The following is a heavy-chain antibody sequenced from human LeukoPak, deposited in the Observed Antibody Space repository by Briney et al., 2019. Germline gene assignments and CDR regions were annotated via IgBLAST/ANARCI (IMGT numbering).Heavy chain of an antibody. V-gene: IGHV3-23*01. D-gene: IGHD2-2*01. J-gene: IGHJ6*03. Sequence: GGSLRLSCSASGFTFSSYAMSWVRQAPGKGLEWVSAISGSGGSTYYADSAKGRFTISRDNSKNTLYLQMNSLRAEDTAVYYCAKGSYYCNSNSCPQYYYYMDVWGKGTTVTVSS. CDR1: GFTFSSYA. CDR3: AKGSYYCNSNSCPQYYYYMDV. CDR2: ISGSGGST.